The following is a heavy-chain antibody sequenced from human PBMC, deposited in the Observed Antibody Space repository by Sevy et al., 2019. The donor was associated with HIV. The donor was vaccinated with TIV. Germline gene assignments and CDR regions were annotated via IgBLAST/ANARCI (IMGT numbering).Heavy chain of an antibody. Sequence: SETLSLSCAVYGGSFSGYYWSWIRQPPGKGLEWIGEISHSGGTNYNPSLKSRVTISADTSKNQFSLQLSSVTAADTAVYYCAGLCIVVAGTGYFDLWGRGTPVTVSS. CDR2: ISHSGGT. V-gene: IGHV4-34*01. CDR3: AGLCIVVAGTGYFDL. J-gene: IGHJ2*01. D-gene: IGHD6-19*01. CDR1: GGSFSGYY.